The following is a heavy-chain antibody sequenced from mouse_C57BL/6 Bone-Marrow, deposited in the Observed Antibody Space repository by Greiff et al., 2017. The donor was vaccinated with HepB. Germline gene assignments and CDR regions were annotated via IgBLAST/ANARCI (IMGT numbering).Heavy chain of an antibody. CDR2: IHPNSGST. D-gene: IGHD2-4*01. Sequence: QVQLQQPGAELVKPGASVKLSCKASGYTFTSYWMHWVKQRPGQGLEWIGMIHPNSGSTNYNEKFKSKATLTVDKSSSTAYMQLSSLTSEDSAVYYCGREGLRPFAYCGQGTLVTVSA. J-gene: IGHJ3*01. CDR1: GYTFTSYW. CDR3: GREGLRPFAY. V-gene: IGHV1-64*01.